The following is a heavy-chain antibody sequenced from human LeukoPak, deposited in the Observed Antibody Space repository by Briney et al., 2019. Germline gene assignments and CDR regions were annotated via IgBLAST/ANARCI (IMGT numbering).Heavy chain of an antibody. D-gene: IGHD5-24*01. V-gene: IGHV3-30*04. J-gene: IGHJ4*02. CDR2: ISYDRNAK. CDR3: ARSPSDGYNYLDY. CDR1: GLTFSTNP. Sequence: PGGSLRLSCTASGLTFSTNPMHWVRQAPGKGLEWVAVISYDRNAKYYADSVKGRFTISRDNSKNTLYLQMNSLRPEDTAVYYCARSPSDGYNYLDYWGQGTLVTVSS.